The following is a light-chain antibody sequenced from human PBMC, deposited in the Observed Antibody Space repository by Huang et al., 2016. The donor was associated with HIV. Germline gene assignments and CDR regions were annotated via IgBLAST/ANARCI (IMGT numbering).Light chain of an antibody. J-gene: IGKJ2*01. CDR1: QTVRNSY. V-gene: IGKV3-20*01. CDR2: CAY. CDR3: QQYGSSPRT. Sequence: EIVLTQSPGTLSFSPGVRATLSCRASQTVRNSYLAWYQQKPGQVPRLLIYCAYNRAGGIPDRFSVSQSGTDFTLAISRLEPEDFAVYYCQQYGSSPRTFGQGTKLEIK.